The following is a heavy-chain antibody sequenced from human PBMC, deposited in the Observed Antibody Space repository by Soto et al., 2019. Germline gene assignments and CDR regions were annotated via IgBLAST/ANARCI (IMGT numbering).Heavy chain of an antibody. J-gene: IGHJ6*03. D-gene: IGHD6-13*01. Sequence: SGGSLRLSCAASGFTFSSYSMNWVRQAPGKGLEYVSAISNNSTHTEYAKSVKGRFTISRDNSENTLYLQMGSLRAEDMALYYYARRGYGSRWPNVYMDVWGKGTTVTVSS. CDR1: GFTFSSYS. V-gene: IGHV3-64*01. CDR3: ARRGYGSRWPNVYMDV. CDR2: ISNNSTHT.